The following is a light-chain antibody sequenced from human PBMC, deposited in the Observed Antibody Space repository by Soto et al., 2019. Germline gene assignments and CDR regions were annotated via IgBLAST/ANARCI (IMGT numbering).Light chain of an antibody. CDR1: QRVNTC. V-gene: IGKV1-5*01. CDR3: QQYQIDWT. Sequence: DIQMTQSPSTLSASVGDRVSITCRASQRVNTCLAWYQQKPGKAPTLLIYDASSLQSGVPSRFSGSGSGIEFTLTISSLQPDDFATYYCQQYQIDWTFGQGTKVEIK. J-gene: IGKJ1*01. CDR2: DAS.